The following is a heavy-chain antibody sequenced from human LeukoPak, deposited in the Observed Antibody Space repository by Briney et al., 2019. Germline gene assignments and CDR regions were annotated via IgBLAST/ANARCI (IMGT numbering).Heavy chain of an antibody. CDR3: ARTMVRGVFDY. D-gene: IGHD3-10*01. V-gene: IGHV4-31*03. Sequence: PSETLSLTCTVSGGPISSGGYYWSWIRQHPGKGLEWIGYIYYSGSTYYNPSLKSRVTISVDTSKNQFSLKLSSVTAADTAVYYCARTMVRGVFDYWGQGTLVTVSS. J-gene: IGHJ4*02. CDR1: GGPISSGGYY. CDR2: IYYSGST.